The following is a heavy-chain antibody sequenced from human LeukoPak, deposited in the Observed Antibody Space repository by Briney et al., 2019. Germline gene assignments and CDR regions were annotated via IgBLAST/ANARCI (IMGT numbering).Heavy chain of an antibody. CDR3: ASGANYYDSSGYYDWFDP. CDR1: GYTFTSYD. Sequence: ASVKVSCKASGYTFTSYDINWVRQATGQGLEWMGWMNPNSGNTGYAQKFQGRVTMTRNTSISTAYMELSSLRSEDTAPYYCASGANYYDSSGYYDWFDPCGQGTMVTDSS. D-gene: IGHD3-22*01. J-gene: IGHJ5*02. V-gene: IGHV1-8*01. CDR2: MNPNSGNT.